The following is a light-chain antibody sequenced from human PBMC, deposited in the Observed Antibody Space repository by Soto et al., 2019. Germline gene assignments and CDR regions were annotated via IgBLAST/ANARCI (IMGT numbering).Light chain of an antibody. CDR2: RNN. CDR1: SSNIGSNY. V-gene: IGLV1-47*01. J-gene: IGLJ2*01. CDR3: AAWDDSLSGHVV. Sequence: QPVLTQPPSASGTPGQRVTISCSGSSSNIGSNYVYWYQQLPGTAPKLLIYRNNQRPSGVPDRFSGSKYGTSASLAISGLRSEDEADYYCAAWDDSLSGHVVFGGGTKLTVL.